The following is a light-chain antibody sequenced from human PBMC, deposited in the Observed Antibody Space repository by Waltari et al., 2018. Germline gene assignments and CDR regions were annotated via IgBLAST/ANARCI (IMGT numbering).Light chain of an antibody. J-gene: IGLJ3*02. V-gene: IGLV1-40*01. CDR3: QSYDSRSSSWV. Sequence: QSVLTQPPSVSGAPGQRVTISCTGSSSNLGAGYDVQWYQQLPGTAPKLPIYGNSNRPSGVPDRVSGSKSGTSASLAITGLQAEDEADYYCQSYDSRSSSWVFGGGTKLTVL. CDR1: SSNLGAGYD. CDR2: GNS.